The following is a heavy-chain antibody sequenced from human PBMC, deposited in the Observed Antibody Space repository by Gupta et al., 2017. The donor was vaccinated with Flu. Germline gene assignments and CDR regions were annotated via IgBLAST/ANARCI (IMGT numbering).Heavy chain of an antibody. V-gene: IGHV3-11*05. CDR1: GFTFSDYY. CDR2: ISSSSSYT. Sequence: QVQLVESGGGLVKPGGSLRLSCAASGFTFSDYYMSWIRQAPGKGLEWVSYISSSSSYTNYADSVKGRFTISRDNAKNSLYLQMNSLRAEDTAVYYCARRRISGTFRFFWYFDLWGRGTLVTVSS. J-gene: IGHJ2*01. D-gene: IGHD1-7*01. CDR3: ARRRISGTFRFFWYFDL.